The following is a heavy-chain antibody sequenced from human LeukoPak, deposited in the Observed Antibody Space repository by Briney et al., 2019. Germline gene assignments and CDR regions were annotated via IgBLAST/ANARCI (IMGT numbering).Heavy chain of an antibody. J-gene: IGHJ4*02. CDR3: ARDLGGIYFDY. CDR2: IHFSGST. CDR1: DAXISGYY. D-gene: IGHD1-26*01. Sequence: SETLSLTCTVSDAXISGYYCSWIRQPPGKGLEWIGSIHFSGSTNYNPSLRSRVTTSVDTSKNQLSLKLSSVTAADTAVYYCARDLGGIYFDYWGQGTLVTVSS. V-gene: IGHV4-59*01.